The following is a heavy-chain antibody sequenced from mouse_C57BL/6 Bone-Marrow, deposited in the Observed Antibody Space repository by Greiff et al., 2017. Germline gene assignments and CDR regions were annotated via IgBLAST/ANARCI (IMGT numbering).Heavy chain of an antibody. J-gene: IGHJ1*03. D-gene: IGHD2-5*01. CDR2: IDPSDSYT. CDR3: ARPYYSNYWYFDV. V-gene: IGHV1-50*01. CDR1: GYTFTSYW. Sequence: QVQLQQPGAELVKPGASVKLSCKASGYTFTSYWMQWVKQRPGQGLEWIGEIDPSDSYTNYNQKFKGKATLTVDTSSRTAYMQLSSLTSEDSAVYYCARPYYSNYWYFDVWGTGTTVTVSS.